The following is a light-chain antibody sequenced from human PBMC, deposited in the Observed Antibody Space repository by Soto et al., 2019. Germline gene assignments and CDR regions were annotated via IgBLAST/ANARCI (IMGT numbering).Light chain of an antibody. CDR1: SSDVGGYNY. Sequence: QSFLTQPPSASGSLGQSVTISCTGTSSDVGGYNYVSWYQQHPGKAPKLIIYEVSKRPSGVPDRFSGSKSGNTASLTVSGLQAEDEGDYYCSSYAGSYRVFGTGTKVTVL. J-gene: IGLJ1*01. V-gene: IGLV2-8*01. CDR3: SSYAGSYRV. CDR2: EVS.